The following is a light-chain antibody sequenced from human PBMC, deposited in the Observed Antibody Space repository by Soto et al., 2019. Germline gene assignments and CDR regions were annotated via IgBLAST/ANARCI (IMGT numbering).Light chain of an antibody. V-gene: IGKV3-20*01. CDR3: QQFDGSKFT. CDR1: QSVHSRY. J-gene: IGKJ1*01. Sequence: LVLTQSPGTLSLSPGERGTLSCWASQSVHSRYLSWYQQKVGQSPRLLIYAASNRATGIPDRFSGSGSGTDFTLSISRLEPEDVAVYYCQQFDGSKFTFGKGTKVELK. CDR2: AAS.